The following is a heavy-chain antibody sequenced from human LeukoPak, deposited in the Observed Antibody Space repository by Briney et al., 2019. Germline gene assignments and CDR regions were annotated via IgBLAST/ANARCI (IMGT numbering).Heavy chain of an antibody. CDR2: IYYSGST. D-gene: IGHD6-19*01. Sequence: SETLSLTCTVSGGSISSYYRSWIRQPPGKGLEWIGYIYYSGSTYYNPSLKSQVTISVDTSKNQFSLKLSSVTAAGTAVYYCAKRLAMTGTYHFDYWGQGTLVTVSS. V-gene: IGHV4-59*08. CDR3: AKRLAMTGTYHFDY. J-gene: IGHJ4*02. CDR1: GGSISSYY.